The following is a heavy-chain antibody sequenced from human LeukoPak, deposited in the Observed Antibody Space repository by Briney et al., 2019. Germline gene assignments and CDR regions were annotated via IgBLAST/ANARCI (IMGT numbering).Heavy chain of an antibody. CDR3: ARGGYVDTDY. J-gene: IGHJ4*02. V-gene: IGHV3-30-3*01. CDR1: GFTFSSYA. CDR2: ISYDGSNK. Sequence: GSLRLSCAASGFTFSSYAMSWVRQAPGKGLEWVAVISYDGSNKYYADSVKGRFTISRDNSKNTLYLQMNSLRAEDTAVYYCARGGYVDTDYWGQGTLVTVSS. D-gene: IGHD5-12*01.